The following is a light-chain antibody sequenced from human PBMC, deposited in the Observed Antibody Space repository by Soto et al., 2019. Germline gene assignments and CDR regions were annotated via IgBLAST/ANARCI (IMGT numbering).Light chain of an antibody. V-gene: IGKV1-5*03. CDR2: KAS. J-gene: IGKJ2*01. CDR3: QQYNSHPYV. Sequence: DIQMTQSPSTLSASVGDRVTITCRATQSISIWLAWYQQKPGKVPSLLIYKASNLQTGVSPRFSGSGSGTEFTLTISSLQPDDFATYYCQQYNSHPYVFGQGTKLEIK. CDR1: QSISIW.